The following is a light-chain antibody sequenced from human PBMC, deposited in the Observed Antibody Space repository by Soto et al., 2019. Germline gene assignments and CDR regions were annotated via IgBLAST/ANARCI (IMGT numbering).Light chain of an antibody. Sequence: DLQMTQSPSSLSASVGDRVTITCQASQDISNYLSWYQQKPGKAPKLLIYDASNLERGVPSRFSASGSGTDFTFTISSLQPEDIATYYCQQYDNLPSFGQGTRLEIK. J-gene: IGKJ5*01. CDR2: DAS. CDR3: QQYDNLPS. V-gene: IGKV1-33*01. CDR1: QDISNY.